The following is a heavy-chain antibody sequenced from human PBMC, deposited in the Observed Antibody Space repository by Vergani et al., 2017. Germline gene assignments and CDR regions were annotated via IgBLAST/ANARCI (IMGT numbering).Heavy chain of an antibody. J-gene: IGHJ6*02. Sequence: EVQLLESGGGLAQPGGSLRLSCAAYGLVFSDYTMSWVRQAPGRGLEWVSIISGSATGGVTYVADSVKGRFTISRDNAKNSLYLQMNSLRAEDTAVYYCARKHISNYYDSSGYYYMGYYYGMDVWGQGP. V-gene: IGHV3-23*01. CDR2: ISGSATGGVT. D-gene: IGHD3-22*01. CDR3: ARKHISNYYDSSGYYYMGYYYGMDV. CDR1: GLVFSDYT.